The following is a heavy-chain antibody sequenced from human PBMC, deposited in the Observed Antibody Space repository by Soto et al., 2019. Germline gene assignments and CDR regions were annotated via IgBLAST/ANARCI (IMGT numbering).Heavy chain of an antibody. CDR3: ASLHYPFRSGYYSYFDY. J-gene: IGHJ4*02. V-gene: IGHV3-48*02. CDR1: GLTFSTYG. CDR2: ISSTSSSK. D-gene: IGHD3-22*01. Sequence: GGSLRLSCAASGLTFSTYGMNWVRQAPGKGLEWVSYISSTSSSKSYADSVKGRFTISRDNAKNSLYLQVNSLRDEDTAVYYCASLHYPFRSGYYSYFDYWGEGTLVTVSS.